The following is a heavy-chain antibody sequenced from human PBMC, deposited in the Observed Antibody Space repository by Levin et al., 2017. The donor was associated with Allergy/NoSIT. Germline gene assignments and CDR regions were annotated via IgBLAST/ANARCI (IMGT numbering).Heavy chain of an antibody. CDR2: ISSSSSTI. CDR1: GFTFSSYS. Sequence: GRSLRLSCAASGFTFSSYSMNWVRQAPGKGLEWVSYISSSSSTIYYADSVKGRFTISRDNAKNSLYLQMNSLRAEDTAVYYCARVSGFTTPDYWGQGTLVTVSS. D-gene: IGHD3-3*01. J-gene: IGHJ4*02. CDR3: ARVSGFTTPDY. V-gene: IGHV3-48*01.